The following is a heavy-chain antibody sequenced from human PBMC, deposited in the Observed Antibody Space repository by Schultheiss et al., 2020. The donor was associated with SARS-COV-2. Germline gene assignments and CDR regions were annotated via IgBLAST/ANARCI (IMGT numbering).Heavy chain of an antibody. J-gene: IGHJ4*02. CDR1: GFTFSSYG. D-gene: IGHD4-17*01. V-gene: IGHV3-30*03. Sequence: GGSLRLSCAASGFTFSSYGMHWVRQAPGKGLEWVAVISYDGSNKYYADSVKGRFTISRDNSKNTLYLQMSSLRVEDTAVYYCARVGPSTVTTSLDYWGQGTLVTVSS. CDR3: ARVGPSTVTTSLDY. CDR2: ISYDGSNK.